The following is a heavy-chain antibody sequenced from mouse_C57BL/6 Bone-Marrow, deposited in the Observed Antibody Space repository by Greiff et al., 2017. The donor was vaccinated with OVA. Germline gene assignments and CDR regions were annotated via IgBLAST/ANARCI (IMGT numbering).Heavy chain of an antibody. J-gene: IGHJ3*01. CDR3: ARQGYYGNLQFAY. CDR1: GFTFSSYG. V-gene: IGHV5-6*02. CDR2: ISSGGSYT. Sequence: DVKLVESGGDLVKPGGSLKLSCAASGFTFSSYGMSWVRQTPDKRLEWDATISSGGSYTYYPDSVKGRFTISRDNAKNTLYLQMSSLKSEDTAMYYCARQGYYGNLQFAYWGQGTLVTVSA. D-gene: IGHD1-1*01.